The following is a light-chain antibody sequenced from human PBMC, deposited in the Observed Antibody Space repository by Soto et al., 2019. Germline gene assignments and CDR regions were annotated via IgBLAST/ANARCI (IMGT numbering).Light chain of an antibody. J-gene: IGKJ2*01. CDR2: RAS. Sequence: IVLTQSPGTLSLSPGERATLSCRASQSVSSTYLAWYQQKPGQAPRLLIYRASRSATGIPDRFSGSGSGTDFTVTISRLEPEDFAVYYCQQYDNSLYTFGQGTKLEIK. CDR3: QQYDNSLYT. CDR1: QSVSSTY. V-gene: IGKV3-20*01.